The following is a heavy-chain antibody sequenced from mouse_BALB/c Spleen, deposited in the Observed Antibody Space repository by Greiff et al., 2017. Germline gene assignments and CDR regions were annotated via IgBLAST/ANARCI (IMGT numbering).Heavy chain of an antibody. Sequence: VQLVESGPGLVQPSQSLSITCTVSGFSLTSYGVHWVRQSPGKGLEWLGVIWSGGSTDYNAAFISRLSISKDNSKSQVFFKMNSLQANDTAIYYCARFTTVVAPYAMDYWGQGTSVTVSS. J-gene: IGHJ4*01. D-gene: IGHD1-1*01. CDR2: IWSGGST. CDR3: ARFTTVVAPYAMDY. CDR1: GFSLTSYG. V-gene: IGHV2-2*02.